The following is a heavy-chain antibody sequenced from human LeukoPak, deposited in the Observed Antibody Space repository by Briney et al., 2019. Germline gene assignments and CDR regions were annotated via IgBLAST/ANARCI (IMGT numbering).Heavy chain of an antibody. V-gene: IGHV4-39*01. D-gene: IGHD4/OR15-4a*01. CDR3: ARRPGEYGGNDFDY. CDR2: IYYSGST. J-gene: IGHJ4*02. Sequence: PSETLSLTCTVSGGSISSRSEYWGWIRQPPGKGLEWIGSIYYSGSTHYNPSLKSRVTISVDTSKNQFSLKLSSVTAADTAVYYCARRPGEYGGNDFDYWGQGTLVTVSS. CDR1: GGSISSRSEY.